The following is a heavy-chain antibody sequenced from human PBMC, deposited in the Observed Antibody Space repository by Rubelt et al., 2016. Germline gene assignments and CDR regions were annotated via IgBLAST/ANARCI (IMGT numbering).Heavy chain of an antibody. CDR3: AREYSYAYYFDY. V-gene: IGHV1-2*06. J-gene: IGHJ4*02. D-gene: IGHD3-16*01. CDR2: INPNSGGT. CDR1: GYTFTSYD. Sequence: QVQLVQSGAEVKKPGASVKVSCKASGYTFTSYDLSWVRQAPGQGLEWMGRINPNSGGTNYAQKFQGRVTMTRDTPISAAYLDLSGLRSDDTALYYCAREYSYAYYFDYWGLGTLVTVSS.